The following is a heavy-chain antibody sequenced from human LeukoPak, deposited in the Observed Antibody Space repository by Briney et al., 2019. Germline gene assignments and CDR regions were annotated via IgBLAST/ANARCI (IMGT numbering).Heavy chain of an antibody. CDR1: GGSISIYY. J-gene: IGHJ4*02. D-gene: IGHD1/OR15-1a*01. V-gene: IGHV4-59*07. CDR2: IYYSGST. Sequence: SDTLSLTCTVSGGSISIYYWRWLRQPPGKGLECIGYIYYSGSTNYNPSLKSRVTISVDTSKNQFSLKLSSVTAADTPVYYCASATFEQGYFDYWGQGTLVTVSS. CDR3: ASATFEQGYFDY.